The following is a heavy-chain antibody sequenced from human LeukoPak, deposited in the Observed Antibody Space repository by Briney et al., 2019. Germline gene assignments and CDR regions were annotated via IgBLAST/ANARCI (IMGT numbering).Heavy chain of an antibody. CDR2: ISGSGGST. CDR1: GFIVSTNY. Sequence: PGGSLRLSCAASGFIVSTNYMSWVRQAPGKGPEWVSAISGSGGSTYYADSVKGRFTISRDNSKNTLYLQMNSLRAEDTAVYYCAKDLNTYGSGHRYDAFDIWGQGTMVTVSS. V-gene: IGHV3-23*01. J-gene: IGHJ3*02. CDR3: AKDLNTYGSGHRYDAFDI. D-gene: IGHD3-10*01.